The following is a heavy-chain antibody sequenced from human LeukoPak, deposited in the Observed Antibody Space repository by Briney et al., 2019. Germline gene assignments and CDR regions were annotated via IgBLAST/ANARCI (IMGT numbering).Heavy chain of an antibody. J-gene: IGHJ3*02. CDR3: ARNEWLVGGHDAFDI. CDR2: INPNSGGT. CDR1: GYTFTGYY. Sequence: GASVKVSCKASGYTFTGYYMHWVRQAPGQGLEWMGWINPNSGGTNYAQKFQGRVTMTRDTSISTAYMELSRLRSDDTAVYYCARNEWLVGGHDAFDIWGQGTMVTVSS. V-gene: IGHV1-2*02. D-gene: IGHD6-19*01.